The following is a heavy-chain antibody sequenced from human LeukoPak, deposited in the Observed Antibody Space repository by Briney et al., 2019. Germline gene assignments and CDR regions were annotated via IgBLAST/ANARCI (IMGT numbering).Heavy chain of an antibody. CDR3: ARDRDGDPYYFDY. CDR2: IYHSGST. CDR1: GGSFSGYY. D-gene: IGHD4-17*01. J-gene: IGHJ4*02. V-gene: IGHV4-34*01. Sequence: SETLSLTCAVYGGSFSGYYWSWIRQPPGKGLEWIGYIYHSGSTYYNPSLKSRVTISVDRSKNQFSLKLSSVTAADTAVYYCARDRDGDPYYFDYWGQGTLVTVSS.